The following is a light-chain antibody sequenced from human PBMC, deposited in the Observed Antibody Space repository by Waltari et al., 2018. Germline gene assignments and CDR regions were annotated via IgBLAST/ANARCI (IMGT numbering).Light chain of an antibody. CDR1: QNNTSAY. V-gene: IGKV3-20*01. J-gene: IGKJ1*01. CDR2: DAS. Sequence: ETPTLSCWASQNNTSAYLAWYQQKPGRSPRLLIYDASSRATDIPDRFSGSGSGTDFTLTISRLESEDFAVYYCQQYNSLPWTFGQGTQVEIK. CDR3: QQYNSLPWT.